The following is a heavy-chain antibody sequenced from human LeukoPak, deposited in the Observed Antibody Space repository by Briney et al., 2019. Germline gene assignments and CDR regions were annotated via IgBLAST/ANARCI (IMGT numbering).Heavy chain of an antibody. CDR2: ISSSSSTI. Sequence: GGSLRLSCAASGFTFSSYSMNWVRQAPGKGLEWVSYISSSSSTIYYADSVKGRFTISRDNAKNSLYLQMNSLRAEDTAVYYCVRDPTIAAEVDWFDPWGQGTLVTVSS. CDR3: VRDPTIAAEVDWFDP. CDR1: GFTFSSYS. V-gene: IGHV3-48*01. J-gene: IGHJ5*02. D-gene: IGHD6-13*01.